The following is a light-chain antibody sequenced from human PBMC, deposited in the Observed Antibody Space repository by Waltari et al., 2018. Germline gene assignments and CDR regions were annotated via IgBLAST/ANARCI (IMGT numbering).Light chain of an antibody. V-gene: IGKV3-20*01. CDR2: GAS. Sequence: EIVLTQSPGTLSLSPGERATPSCRASQSVSSNNLAWYQQKPGQAPRLLIYGASSRATGIPDRFSGSGSGTDFTLTISRLEPEDFAVYYCQQYGRSPPYTFGQGTKLEIK. CDR3: QQYGRSPPYT. CDR1: QSVSSNN. J-gene: IGKJ2*01.